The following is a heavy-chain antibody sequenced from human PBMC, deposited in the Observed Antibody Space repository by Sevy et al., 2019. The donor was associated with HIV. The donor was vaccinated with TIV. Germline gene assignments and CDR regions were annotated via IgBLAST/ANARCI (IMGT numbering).Heavy chain of an antibody. D-gene: IGHD2-2*01. CDR1: GSTFSSYA. Sequence: GGSLRLSCAASGSTFSSYAMSWVRQAPGKGLEWVATISVSGISTYYADSVKGRFTISRDNPKNTLYVQMSSLRAEDTAVYYCAKGGVCSSRSCYYFYYMDVWGKGTTVTVSS. CDR3: AKGGVCSSRSCYYFYYMDV. J-gene: IGHJ6*03. CDR2: ISVSGIST. V-gene: IGHV3-23*01.